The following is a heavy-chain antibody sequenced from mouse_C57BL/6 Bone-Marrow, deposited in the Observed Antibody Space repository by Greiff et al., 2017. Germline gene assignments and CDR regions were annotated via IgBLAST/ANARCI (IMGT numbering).Heavy chain of an antibody. CDR3: TTGTYSNQFAY. Sequence: VQLQQSGAELVRPGASVTLSCKASGYTFTDYEMHWVKQTPVHGLEWIGAIDPETGGTAYNQKFKGKAILTADKSSSTAYLQLSSLTSEDTAVYYCTTGTYSNQFAYWGQGTLVTGSA. CDR1: GYTFTDYE. J-gene: IGHJ3*01. CDR2: IDPETGGT. V-gene: IGHV1-15*01. D-gene: IGHD2-5*01.